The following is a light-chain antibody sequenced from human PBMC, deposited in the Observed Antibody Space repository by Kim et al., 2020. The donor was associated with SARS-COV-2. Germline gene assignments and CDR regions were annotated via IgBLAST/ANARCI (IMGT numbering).Light chain of an antibody. CDR3: NSRDSNNNVV. CDR1: SLRSYY. Sequence: VALGQTVRITCQGDSLRSYYATWYQQKPGQAPIVVIYGKNNRPSGIPDRFSGSSSGNTASLTITGTQAGDEADYYCNSRDSNNNVVFGGGTQLTVL. V-gene: IGLV3-19*01. CDR2: GKN. J-gene: IGLJ2*01.